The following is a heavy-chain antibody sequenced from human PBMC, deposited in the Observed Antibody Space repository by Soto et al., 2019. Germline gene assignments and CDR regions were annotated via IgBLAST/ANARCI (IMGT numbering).Heavy chain of an antibody. Sequence: QVQLVQSGAEVKKPGASVKVSCKASGYTFTSYAMHWVRQAPGQRLEWMGWINAGNGNTKYSQKFQGRVTITRDTSASTAYMELSSLRAEDTAVYYCAREYYDFWSGYQTQYPYYYYGMDVWGQGTTVTVSS. D-gene: IGHD3-3*01. V-gene: IGHV1-3*01. CDR3: AREYYDFWSGYQTQYPYYYYGMDV. J-gene: IGHJ6*01. CDR2: INAGNGNT. CDR1: GYTFTSYA.